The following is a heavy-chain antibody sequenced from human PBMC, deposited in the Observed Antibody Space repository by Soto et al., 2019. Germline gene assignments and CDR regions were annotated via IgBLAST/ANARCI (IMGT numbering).Heavy chain of an antibody. J-gene: IGHJ4*02. CDR1: GFTFSSCW. CDR2: INSDGSTT. Sequence: EVQLVESGGGLVQPGGSLSISWAASGFTFSSCWMHWVRQAPGKGLVWVSRINSDGSTTSYTDSVKGRFTISRDNAKNTLYLQMNSLRAEDTAVYYCASVGYGSGSYHFDYCGQGTLVTVSS. D-gene: IGHD3-10*01. CDR3: ASVGYGSGSYHFDY. V-gene: IGHV3-74*01.